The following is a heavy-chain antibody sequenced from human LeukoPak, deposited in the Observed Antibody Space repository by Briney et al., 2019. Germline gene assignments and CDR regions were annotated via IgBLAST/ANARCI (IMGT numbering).Heavy chain of an antibody. CDR2: ISYTGSA. V-gene: IGHV4-59*08. CDR1: GGSISNYY. CDR3: ARGSQSTAWHFGY. D-gene: IGHD2-21*02. Sequence: PSETLSHTCTVSGGSISNYYWNWLRQPPGKALEWIGHISYTGSAIYNPSLKSRVTISVDTSKNQLSLKLTSVTAADTAVYYCARGSQSTAWHFGYWGQGTLVSVSP. J-gene: IGHJ4*02.